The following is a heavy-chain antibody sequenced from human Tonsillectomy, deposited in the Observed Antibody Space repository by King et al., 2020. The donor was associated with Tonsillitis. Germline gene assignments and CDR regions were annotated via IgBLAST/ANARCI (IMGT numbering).Heavy chain of an antibody. V-gene: IGHV3-30*02. D-gene: IGHD1-26*01. Sequence: VQLVESGGGVVQPGGSLRLSCAASGFTFSSYGMHWVRQAPGKGLEWVAFIRYDGSNKYYADSVKGRFTISRDNSKNTLYLQMNSLRAEDTAVYYCAKDNAWELLISYYFDYWGQGTLVTVSS. CDR3: AKDNAWELLISYYFDY. CDR1: GFTFSSYG. J-gene: IGHJ4*02. CDR2: IRYDGSNK.